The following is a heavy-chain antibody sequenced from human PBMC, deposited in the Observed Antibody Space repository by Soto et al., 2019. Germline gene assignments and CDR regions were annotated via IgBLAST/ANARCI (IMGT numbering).Heavy chain of an antibody. CDR3: TRLVYCSSTSCYNDAFDI. V-gene: IGHV3-73*01. J-gene: IGHJ3*02. CDR2: IRSKANSYAT. Sequence: GGSLRLSCAASGFTFSGSAMHWVRQASGKGLEWVGRIRSKANSYATAYAASVKGRFTISRDDSKNTAYLQMNSLKTEDTAVYYCTRLVYCSSTSCYNDAFDIWGQGTMVTVSS. CDR1: GFTFSGSA. D-gene: IGHD2-2*02.